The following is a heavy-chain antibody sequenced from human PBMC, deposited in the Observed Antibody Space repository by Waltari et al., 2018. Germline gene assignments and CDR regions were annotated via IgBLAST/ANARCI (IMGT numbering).Heavy chain of an antibody. V-gene: IGHV3-21*01. Sequence: EVQLVESGGGLVKPGGSLRLSCAASGFTFSSYSMNWVRQAPGKGLEWVASISSSSSYIDYADSVKGRFTISRDNAKNSLYLQMNSLRAEDTAVYYCARGARAMVLDYWGQGTLVTVSS. D-gene: IGHD5-18*01. CDR2: ISSSSSYI. J-gene: IGHJ4*02. CDR1: GFTFSSYS. CDR3: ARGARAMVLDY.